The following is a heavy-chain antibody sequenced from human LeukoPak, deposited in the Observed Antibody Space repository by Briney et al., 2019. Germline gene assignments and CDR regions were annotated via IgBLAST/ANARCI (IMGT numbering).Heavy chain of an antibody. CDR3: AKATTEPARDFWSGPGRGYFDY. D-gene: IGHD3-3*01. CDR1: GFTFSSYG. Sequence: GGSLRLSCAASGFTFSSYGMHWVRQAPGKGLEWVAFIRYDGSNKYYADSVKGRFTISRDNSKNTLYLQMNSLRAEDTAVYYCAKATTEPARDFWSGPGRGYFDYWGQGTLVTVSS. CDR2: IRYDGSNK. V-gene: IGHV3-30*02. J-gene: IGHJ4*02.